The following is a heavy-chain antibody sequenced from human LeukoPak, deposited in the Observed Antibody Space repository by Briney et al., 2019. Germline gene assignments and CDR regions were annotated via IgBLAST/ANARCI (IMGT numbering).Heavy chain of an antibody. Sequence: GGSLRLSCAASGFTFSSYPMTWVRQAPGKGLEWVSAITASGSTTYYGDSVKGRFTISRDNSKNTLYLQMNRLRAEGTAVYYCAKELRMTVWGQGSLVTVSS. CDR2: ITASGSTT. D-gene: IGHD2-21*02. J-gene: IGHJ4*02. CDR3: AKELRMTV. V-gene: IGHV3-23*01. CDR1: GFTFSSYP.